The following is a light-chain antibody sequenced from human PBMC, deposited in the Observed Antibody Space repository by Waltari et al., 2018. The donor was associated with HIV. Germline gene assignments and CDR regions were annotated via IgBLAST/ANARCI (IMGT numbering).Light chain of an antibody. V-gene: IGLV1-51*01. J-gene: IGLJ1*01. CDR1: NSNFGNDF. CDR2: DIN. Sequence: QSVLTQQPTSVSADPGRNVPMSCSGCNSNFGNDFVCWYQHRPGMAPRLLIYDINKRPLGIPERFSASKSGTSATLGITGLQTGDEGDYYCGTWDARLSAGVFGSGTKVF. CDR3: GTWDARLSAGVFGSGTKV.